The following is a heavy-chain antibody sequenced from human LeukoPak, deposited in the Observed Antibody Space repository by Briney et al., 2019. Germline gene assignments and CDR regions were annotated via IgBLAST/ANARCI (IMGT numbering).Heavy chain of an antibody. D-gene: IGHD4-17*01. Sequence: EASVKVSCKSSGYTFTDYYVHWVRHAPGQGLPWMGWLSPGTGGTNYAQTFQGRVTMTRDTSISTAYLELSRLASDDTALYYCARNYGRTSRYFDYWGQGTLVTVSS. V-gene: IGHV1-2*02. J-gene: IGHJ4*02. CDR1: GYTFTDYY. CDR2: LSPGTGGT. CDR3: ARNYGRTSRYFDY.